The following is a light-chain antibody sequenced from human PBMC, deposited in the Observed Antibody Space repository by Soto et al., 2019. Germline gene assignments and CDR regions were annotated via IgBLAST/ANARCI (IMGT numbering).Light chain of an antibody. J-gene: IGKJ1*01. CDR3: QQHLGTHT. V-gene: IGKV3-20*01. CDR2: AAS. Sequence: EIVLTQSPSTLSLSPEERATLSRRTSQSISSSYLAWYQQQPGQAPRLLIYAASSRAAGIPDRCSGSGSGTDFTLTSNRVAPDDAADYYSQQHLGTHTFGQGTKVDIK. CDR1: QSISSSY.